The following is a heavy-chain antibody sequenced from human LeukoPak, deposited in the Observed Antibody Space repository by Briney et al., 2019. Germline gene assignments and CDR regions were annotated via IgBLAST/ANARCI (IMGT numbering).Heavy chain of an antibody. CDR1: GGSISSYY. J-gene: IGHJ3*02. D-gene: IGHD5-12*01. Sequence: SETLSLTCTVSGGSISSYYWGWIRQPPGKGLEWIGYVYYTGSTNYNPSLMSRVTISVDTSKIQFSLKLSSVTAADTAVYYCARAIGYRSAFDIWGQGTMVTVSS. CDR3: ARAIGYRSAFDI. CDR2: VYYTGST. V-gene: IGHV4-59*01.